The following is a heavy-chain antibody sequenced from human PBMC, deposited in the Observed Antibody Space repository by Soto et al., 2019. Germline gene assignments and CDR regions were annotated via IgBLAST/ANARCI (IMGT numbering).Heavy chain of an antibody. CDR3: GRRIVATETFDY. V-gene: IGHV4-59*08. J-gene: IGHJ4*02. D-gene: IGHD5-12*01. CDR2: IYYSGST. Sequence: PSETLSLTCTVSGGSISSYYWSWIRQPTGKGLEWIGYIYYSGSTNYNPSLKSRVTISVDTSKNQFSLTVTSVTAADTAVYYCGRRIVATETFDYWGQGTLVTVSS. CDR1: GGSISSYY.